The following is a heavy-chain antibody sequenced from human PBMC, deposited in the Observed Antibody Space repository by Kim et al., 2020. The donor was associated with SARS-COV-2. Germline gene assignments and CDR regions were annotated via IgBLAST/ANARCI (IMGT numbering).Heavy chain of an antibody. CDR1: GYTFTGYY. Sequence: ASVKVSCKASGYTFTGYYIHWVRLGPGQGLEWMGRINPESGDSIYAQKFRDRVSMTRDTSIITAYMELSSLGPEDIGVYYCARGSYHDGFVFLGQGTMVT. V-gene: IGHV1-2*05. D-gene: IGHD3-16*02. CDR3: ARGSYHDGFVF. CDR2: INPESGDS. J-gene: IGHJ3*01.